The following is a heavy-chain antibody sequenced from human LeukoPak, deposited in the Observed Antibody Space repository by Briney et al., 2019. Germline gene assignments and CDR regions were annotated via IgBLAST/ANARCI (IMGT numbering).Heavy chain of an antibody. Sequence: GGSLRLSCAASGFTFSTFAMICVRQPPGKGLEWVSSIFPSGGEIHYADSVRGRFTISRDNSKRTLSLQMNSLRAEDTAIYYCATYRQVLLPFESWGQGTLVTVSS. D-gene: IGHD2-8*02. V-gene: IGHV3-23*01. CDR2: IFPSGGEI. CDR1: GFTFSTFA. J-gene: IGHJ4*02. CDR3: ATYRQVLLPFES.